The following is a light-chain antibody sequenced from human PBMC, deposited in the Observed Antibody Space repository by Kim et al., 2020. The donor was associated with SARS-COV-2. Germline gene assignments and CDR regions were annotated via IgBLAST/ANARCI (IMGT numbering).Light chain of an antibody. CDR1: VLAKKY. CDR3: YSAADNNVV. CDR2: KDS. Sequence: VSPGRTARVTCSGDVLAKKYARWFQQKPGQAPVLVIYKDSERPSGIPERFSGSSSGTTVTLTISGAQVEDEADYYCYSAADNNVVFGGGTQLTVL. J-gene: IGLJ2*01. V-gene: IGLV3-27*01.